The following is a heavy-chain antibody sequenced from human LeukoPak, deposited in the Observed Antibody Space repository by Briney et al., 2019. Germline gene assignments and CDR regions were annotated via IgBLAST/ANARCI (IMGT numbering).Heavy chain of an antibody. CDR3: ARGFLTDLTTATTSDAFDI. V-gene: IGHV4-59*12. D-gene: IGHD4-17*01. CDR2: SYHSGST. CDR1: GGSISSYY. Sequence: ASETLCLTCTVSGGSISSYYWSWIRQPPGKGLEWIGYSYHSGSTYYNPSLKSRVTISVDRSKNQFSLKLSSVTAADTAVYYCARGFLTDLTTATTSDAFDIWGQGTMVTVSS. J-gene: IGHJ3*02.